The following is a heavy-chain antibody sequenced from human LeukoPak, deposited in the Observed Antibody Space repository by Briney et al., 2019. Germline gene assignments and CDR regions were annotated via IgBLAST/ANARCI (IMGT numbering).Heavy chain of an antibody. D-gene: IGHD3-9*01. J-gene: IGHJ4*02. CDR3: ARAPFLTGYYSALFDY. V-gene: IGHV1-18*01. CDR1: GYTFTSYG. Sequence: GASVKVSCKASGYTFTSYGISWVRRAPGQGLEWMGWISAYNGNTNYAQKLQGRVTMTTDTSTSTAYMELRSLRSDDTAVYYCARAPFLTGYYSALFDYWGQGTLVTVSS. CDR2: ISAYNGNT.